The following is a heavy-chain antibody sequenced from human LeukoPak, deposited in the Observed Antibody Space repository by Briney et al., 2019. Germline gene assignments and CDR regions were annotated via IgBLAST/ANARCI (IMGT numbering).Heavy chain of an antibody. CDR3: ARGLGRGPYGSGSYYKRGNYGMDV. J-gene: IGHJ6*02. D-gene: IGHD3-10*01. V-gene: IGHV1-8*01. CDR1: GYTFTSYD. Sequence: ASVKVSCKASGYTFTSYDINWVRQATGQGLEWMGWMNPNSGNTGYAQKFQGRVTMTRNTSTSTAYMELSSLRSEDTAVYYCARGLGRGPYGSGSYYKRGNYGMDVWGQGTTVTVSS. CDR2: MNPNSGNT.